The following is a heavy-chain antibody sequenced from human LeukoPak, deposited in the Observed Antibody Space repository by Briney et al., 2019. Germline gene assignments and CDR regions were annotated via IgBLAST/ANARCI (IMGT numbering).Heavy chain of an antibody. V-gene: IGHV3-20*04. D-gene: IGHD6-19*01. Sequence: GGSLRLSCAASGFTFDDYGMSWVRRAPGKGLEWVSGINWNGGSTGYADSVKGRFTISRDNSKSTLLLQMNSLRAEDTAVYYCAKVRWDNSGWYYLDSWGQGTLVTVSS. CDR2: INWNGGST. J-gene: IGHJ4*02. CDR1: GFTFDDYG. CDR3: AKVRWDNSGWYYLDS.